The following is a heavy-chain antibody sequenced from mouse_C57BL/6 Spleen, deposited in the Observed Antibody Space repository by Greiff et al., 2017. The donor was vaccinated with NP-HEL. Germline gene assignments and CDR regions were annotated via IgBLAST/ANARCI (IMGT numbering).Heavy chain of an antibody. CDR2: ISSGGDYI. V-gene: IGHV5-9-1*02. J-gene: IGHJ2*01. CDR3: TIDQGGALFDY. CDR1: GFTFSSYA. D-gene: IGHD3-2*02. Sequence: EVTVVESGEGLVKPGGSLKLSCAASGFTFSSYAMSWVRQTPEKRLEWVAYISSGGDYIYYADTVKGRFTISRDNARNTLYRQMSSLKSEDTAMYYCTIDQGGALFDYWGQGTTLTVSS.